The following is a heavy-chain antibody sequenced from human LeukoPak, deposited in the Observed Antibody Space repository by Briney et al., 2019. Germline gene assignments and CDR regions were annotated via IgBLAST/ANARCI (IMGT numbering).Heavy chain of an antibody. Sequence: GGSLRLSCAASGFTFSNYNMNWVRQAPGKGLEWVSYISSRNTPIFYADSVKGRFTISRDNAKNSLYLQMNSLRAEDTAVYYCARDVPYGATTLDYWGQGTVVTVSS. J-gene: IGHJ4*02. V-gene: IGHV3-48*04. D-gene: IGHD4/OR15-4a*01. CDR1: GFTFSNYN. CDR3: ARDVPYGATTLDY. CDR2: ISSRNTPI.